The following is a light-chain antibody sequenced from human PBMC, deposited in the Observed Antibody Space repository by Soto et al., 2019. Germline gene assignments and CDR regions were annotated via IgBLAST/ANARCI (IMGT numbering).Light chain of an antibody. CDR1: QRVSSY. CDR3: QRRTNWAIT. J-gene: IGKJ5*01. Sequence: EIVWTQSPATLSLSPGERATLSCRASQRVSSYLAWYQQKPGQAPSLLIYDASNRATGIPARFSGSGSGTDFTLTISSLEPEDFAVYYCQRRTNWAITFGQAKRLEI. CDR2: DAS. V-gene: IGKV3-11*01.